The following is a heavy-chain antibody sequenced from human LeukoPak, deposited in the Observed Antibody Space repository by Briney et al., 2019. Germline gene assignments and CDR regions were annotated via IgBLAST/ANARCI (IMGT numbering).Heavy chain of an antibody. CDR2: INPNSGGT. CDR3: ARDPPNRNAFDI. Sequence: VASVKVSCKASGGTFTGYYMHWVRQAPGQGLEWMGWINPNSGGTNYAQKFQGRVTMTRGTSISTAYMELSRLRSDGTAVYYCARDPPNRNAFDIWGQGTMVTVSS. V-gene: IGHV1-2*02. CDR1: GGTFTGYY. D-gene: IGHD1-14*01. J-gene: IGHJ3*02.